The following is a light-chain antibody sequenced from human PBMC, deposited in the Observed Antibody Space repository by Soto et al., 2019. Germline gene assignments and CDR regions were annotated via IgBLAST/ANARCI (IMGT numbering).Light chain of an antibody. CDR3: QSYDSSLSGVV. J-gene: IGLJ2*01. Sequence: QSVLTQPPSVSGAPGQRVTISCTGSSSNIGAGYDVHWYQQLPGTAPKLLLYGNSNRPSGVPDRFSGSKSRTSASLAITGLQVADEADYYCQSYDSSLSGVVFGGGTKLTVL. V-gene: IGLV1-40*01. CDR1: SSNIGAGYD. CDR2: GNS.